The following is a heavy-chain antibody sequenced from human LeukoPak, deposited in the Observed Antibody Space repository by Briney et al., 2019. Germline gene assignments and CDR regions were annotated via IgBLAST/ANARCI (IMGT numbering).Heavy chain of an antibody. J-gene: IGHJ4*02. CDR1: GFTFSSYG. CDR2: IYSGGST. V-gene: IGHV3-NL1*01. D-gene: IGHD5-24*01. Sequence: GGALRLPCAASGFTFSSYGMHWVRQAQGKGLEWGSVIYSGGSTYYADSVKGRFTISRDNSKNTLYLQMHSLRAEDPAVYYCARRWDVGYWGQGTLVTVSS. CDR3: ARRWDVGY.